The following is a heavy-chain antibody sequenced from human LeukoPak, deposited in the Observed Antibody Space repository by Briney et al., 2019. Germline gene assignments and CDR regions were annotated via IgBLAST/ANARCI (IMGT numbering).Heavy chain of an antibody. D-gene: IGHD2-2*02. CDR3: AKDPRYRYCSSTSCYREGDY. J-gene: IGHJ4*02. CDR2: IRYDGSNK. CDR1: GFTFSSYG. V-gene: IGHV3-30*02. Sequence: GGSLRLSCAASGFTFSSYGMHWVRQAPGKGLEWVAFIRYDGSNKYYADSVKGRFTISRDNSKNTLYLQMNSLRAEDTAVYYCAKDPRYRYCSSTSCYREGDYWGQGTLVTVSS.